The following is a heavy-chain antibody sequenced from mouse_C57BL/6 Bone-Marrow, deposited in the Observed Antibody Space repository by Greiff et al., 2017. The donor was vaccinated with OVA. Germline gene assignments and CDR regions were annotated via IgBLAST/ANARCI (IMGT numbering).Heavy chain of an antibody. CDR2: IWTGGGT. V-gene: IGHV2-9-1*01. J-gene: IGHJ3*01. CDR1: GFSLTSYA. D-gene: IGHD1-1*01. Sequence: VKLMESGPGLVAPSQSLSITCTVSGFSLTSYAISWVRQPPGKGLEWLGVIWTGGGTNYNSALKSRLSISKDNSKSQVFLKMNSLQTDDTARYYCATYYYGSSTWFAYWGQGTLVTVSA. CDR3: ATYYYGSSTWFAY.